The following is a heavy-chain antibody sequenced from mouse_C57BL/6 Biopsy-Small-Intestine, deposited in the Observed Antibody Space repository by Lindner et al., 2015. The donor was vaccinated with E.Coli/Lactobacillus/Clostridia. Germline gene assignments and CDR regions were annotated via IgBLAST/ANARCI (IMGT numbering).Heavy chain of an antibody. J-gene: IGHJ3*02. CDR3: ARRRTGVGSSVSLDQ. D-gene: IGHD1-1*02. Sequence: SVKVSCKASGYTFTSYYIHWIRQAPGQGLEWMGIINPSDGSTNYAQNFQGRVTLTRDTSTNTVHMDLSSLRSEDTAVYYCARRRTGVGSSVSLDQWGQGTLVTVS. CDR2: INPSDGST. CDR1: GYTFTSYY. V-gene: IGHV1-59*01.